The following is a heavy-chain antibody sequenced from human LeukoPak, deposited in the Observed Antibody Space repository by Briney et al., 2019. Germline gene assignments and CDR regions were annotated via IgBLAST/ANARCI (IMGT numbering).Heavy chain of an antibody. CDR2: IYYSGST. CDR3: ATRRGGYNYVWFDP. CDR1: GGSISSSSYY. J-gene: IGHJ5*02. D-gene: IGHD5-24*01. Sequence: SETLSLTCTVSGGSISSSSYYWGWIRQPPGKGLEWIGSIYYSGSTYYNPSLKSRVTISVDSSKNQFSLKLSSVTAADTAVYYCATRRGGYNYVWFDPWGQGTLVTVSS. V-gene: IGHV4-39*07.